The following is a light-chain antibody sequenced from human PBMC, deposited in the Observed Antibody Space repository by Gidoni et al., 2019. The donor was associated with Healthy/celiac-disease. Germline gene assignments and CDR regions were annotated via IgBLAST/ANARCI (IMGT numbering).Light chain of an antibody. CDR1: QGISNY. Sequence: DIQMTQSPSSLSASVGDRVTITCRASQGISNYLAWYQQKPGKVPKLLIYAASTLQSGVPSRFSGSGSGTDFTLTISSLQPEEVATYYCQKYNSAASLTFGGGTKVEIK. CDR3: QKYNSAASLT. J-gene: IGKJ4*01. CDR2: AAS. V-gene: IGKV1-27*01.